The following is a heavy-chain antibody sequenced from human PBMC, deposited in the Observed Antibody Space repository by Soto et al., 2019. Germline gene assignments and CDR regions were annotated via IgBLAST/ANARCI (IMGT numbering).Heavy chain of an antibody. CDR3: ARSSVPPHCSRTSCYSVDY. Sequence: QVQLVQSGAEVKKPGASVKLSCKASGYSFTTFGIHWVRQAPGQRPEWMGWTNAGNGNTRSSQRFQGRITITRDTSANTVYMELRDLRSEDTSVYYCARSSVPPHCSRTSCYSVDYWGQGTLVTVSS. J-gene: IGHJ4*02. D-gene: IGHD2-2*01. CDR2: TNAGNGNT. CDR1: GYSFTTFG. V-gene: IGHV1-3*01.